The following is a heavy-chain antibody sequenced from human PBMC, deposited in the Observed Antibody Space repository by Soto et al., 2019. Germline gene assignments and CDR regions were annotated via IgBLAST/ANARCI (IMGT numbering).Heavy chain of an antibody. V-gene: IGHV4-31*03. CDR1: GGSISSGGYY. Sequence: QVQLQESGPGLVKPSQTLSLTCTVSGGSISSGGYYWSWIRQHPGKGLEWSGYHYYSGSTYYNPSLKSRVAISVETSKNHSSLKLSSVTAADTAVYSCARSPLLWGQGTLVTVSS. J-gene: IGHJ4*02. CDR3: ARSPLL. CDR2: HYYSGST.